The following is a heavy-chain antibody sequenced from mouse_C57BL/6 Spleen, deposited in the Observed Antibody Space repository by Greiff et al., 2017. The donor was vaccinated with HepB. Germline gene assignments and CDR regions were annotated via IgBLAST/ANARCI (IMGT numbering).Heavy chain of an antibody. V-gene: IGHV5-17*01. CDR1: GFTFSDYG. Sequence: EVKLVESGGGLVKPGGSLKLSCAASGFTFSDYGMHWVRQAPEKGLEWVAYISSGSSTIYYADTVKGRFTISRDNAKTTLFLQMTSLRSEDTAMYYCARDYYGSSLWYFDVWGTGTTVTVSS. D-gene: IGHD1-1*01. J-gene: IGHJ1*03. CDR2: ISSGSSTI. CDR3: ARDYYGSSLWYFDV.